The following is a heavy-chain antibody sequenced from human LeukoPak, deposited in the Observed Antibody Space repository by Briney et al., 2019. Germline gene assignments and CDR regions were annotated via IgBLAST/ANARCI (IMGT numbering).Heavy chain of an antibody. D-gene: IGHD6-19*01. Sequence: SVKVSCKASGGTFSNYAISWVRQAPGQGLEWMGAIIPIFGTANYAQKFQGRVTITADESTSTAYMELSSLRSEDTAVYYCARILSSSWYEYFHHWGQGTLVTVSS. CDR2: IIPIFGTA. J-gene: IGHJ1*01. V-gene: IGHV1-69*13. CDR1: GGTFSNYA. CDR3: ARILSSSWYEYFHH.